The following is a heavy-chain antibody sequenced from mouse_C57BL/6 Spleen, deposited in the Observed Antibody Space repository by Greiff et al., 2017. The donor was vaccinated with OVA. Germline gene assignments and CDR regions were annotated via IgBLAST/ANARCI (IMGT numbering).Heavy chain of an antibody. CDR2: IDPSDSET. CDR3: ARGGYYDYDGCFAY. Sequence: VQLQQPGAELVRPGSSVKLSCKASGYTFTSYWMHWVKQRPIQGLEWIGNIDPSDSETHYNQKFKDKATLTVDKSSSTAYMQLSSLTSEDSAVYYCARGGYYDYDGCFAYWGQGTLVTVSA. V-gene: IGHV1-52*01. J-gene: IGHJ3*01. CDR1: GYTFTSYW. D-gene: IGHD2-4*01.